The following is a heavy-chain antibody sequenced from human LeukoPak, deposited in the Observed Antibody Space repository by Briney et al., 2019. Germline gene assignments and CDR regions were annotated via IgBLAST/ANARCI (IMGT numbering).Heavy chain of an antibody. J-gene: IGHJ4*02. CDR2: ISSSGSTI. CDR1: GFTFSGYY. Sequence: GGSLRLSCAASGFTFSGYYMSWLRQAPGKGLEWVSYISSSGSTIYYADSVKGRFTISRDNAKNSLYLQMNSLRADDTAVYYCARYYYDSSGYYKFDYWGQGTLVTVSS. V-gene: IGHV3-11*01. D-gene: IGHD3-22*01. CDR3: ARYYYDSSGYYKFDY.